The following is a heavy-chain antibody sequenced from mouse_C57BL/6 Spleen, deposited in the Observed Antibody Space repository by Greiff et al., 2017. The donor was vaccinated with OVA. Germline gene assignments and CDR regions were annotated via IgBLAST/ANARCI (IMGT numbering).Heavy chain of an antibody. CDR3: TRAHYYGSSLYAMDY. J-gene: IGHJ4*01. D-gene: IGHD1-1*01. Sequence: EVQRVESGGGLVQPGGSMKLSCAASGFTFSDAWMDWVRQSPEKGLEWVAEIRNKANNHATYYAESVKGRFTISRDDSKSSVYLQMNSLRAEDTGIYYCTRAHYYGSSLYAMDYWGQGTSVTVSS. V-gene: IGHV6-6*01. CDR1: GFTFSDAW. CDR2: IRNKANNHAT.